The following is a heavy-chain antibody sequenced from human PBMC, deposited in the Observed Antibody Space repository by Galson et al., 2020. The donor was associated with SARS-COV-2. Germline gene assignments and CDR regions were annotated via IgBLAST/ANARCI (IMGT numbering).Heavy chain of an antibody. Sequence: SQTLSLTCAISGDSVSTTRSAWNWIRQSPTRGLEWLGRTYYSSRWYTDYSYSVKSRIVIDVDTSENQFSLQLNSVTPADTAVYYCTRDRPLGGPFDYWGQGTLVTVSS. CDR2: TYYSSRWYT. J-gene: IGHJ4*02. V-gene: IGHV6-1*01. D-gene: IGHD6-25*01. CDR1: GDSVSTTRSA. CDR3: TRDRPLGGPFDY.